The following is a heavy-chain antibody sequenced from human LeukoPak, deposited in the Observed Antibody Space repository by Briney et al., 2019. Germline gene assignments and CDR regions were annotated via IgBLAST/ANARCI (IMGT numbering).Heavy chain of an antibody. CDR2: IYYSGST. CDR3: ARDGGDGFDY. J-gene: IGHJ4*02. V-gene: IGHV4-61*01. D-gene: IGHD5-24*01. CDR1: GYSISSGYY. Sequence: PSETLSLTCTVSGYSISSGYYWSWIRQPPGKGLEWIGYIYYSGSTNYNPSLKSRVTISVDTSKNQFSLKLSSVTAADTAVYYCARDGGDGFDYWGQGTLVTVSS.